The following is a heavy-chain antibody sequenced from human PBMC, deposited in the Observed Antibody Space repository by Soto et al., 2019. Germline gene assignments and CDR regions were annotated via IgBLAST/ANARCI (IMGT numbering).Heavy chain of an antibody. CDR1: GFTFSNYC. CDR3: ARIYDFWSGLGYYGMDV. J-gene: IGHJ6*02. CDR2: IKQDGSEK. Sequence: VGSLRLSCAASGFTFSNYCITWVRQAPGKGLEWVANIKQDGSEKYYVDSVKGQFTISRDNAKNSLYLQMNSLRAEDTAVYYCARIYDFWSGLGYYGMDVWGQGTTVTVSS. V-gene: IGHV3-7*01. D-gene: IGHD3-3*01.